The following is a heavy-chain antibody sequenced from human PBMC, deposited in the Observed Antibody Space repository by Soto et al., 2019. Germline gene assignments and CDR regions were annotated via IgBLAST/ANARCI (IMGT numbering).Heavy chain of an antibody. D-gene: IGHD1-1*01. J-gene: IGHJ1*01. CDR2: ISGSGGST. Sequence: EVQLLESGGGLVQPGGSLRLSCAASGFTFSSYAMSWVRQAPGKGLEWVSAISGSGGSTYYADSVKGRFTISRDNSKNTLYLQMNSLRAEDTAVYYCAKEVTTGTTTEGGFQHWGQGTLVTVSS. V-gene: IGHV3-23*01. CDR1: GFTFSSYA. CDR3: AKEVTTGTTTEGGFQH.